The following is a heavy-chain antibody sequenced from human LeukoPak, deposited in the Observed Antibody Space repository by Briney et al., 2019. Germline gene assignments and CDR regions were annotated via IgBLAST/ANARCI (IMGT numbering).Heavy chain of an antibody. CDR3: ARRMVRGVYYFDY. Sequence: GGSLRLSCAASGFTFSGYWMTWVRQAPGKGLEWVANIKEDGSEKNYVDSVKGRFTISRDNAVNSVYLQMNDLRAEDTAVYYCARRMVRGVYYFDYWGQGTLVTVSS. J-gene: IGHJ4*02. V-gene: IGHV3-7*03. CDR2: IKEDGSEK. D-gene: IGHD3-10*01. CDR1: GFTFSGYW.